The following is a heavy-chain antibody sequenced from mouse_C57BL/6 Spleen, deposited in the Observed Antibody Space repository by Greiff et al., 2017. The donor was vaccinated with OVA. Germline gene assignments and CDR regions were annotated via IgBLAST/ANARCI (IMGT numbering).Heavy chain of an antibody. V-gene: IGHV1-64*01. Sequence: VKLKQPGAELVKPGASVKLSCKASGYTFTSYWMHWVKQRPGQGLEWIGMIHPNSGSTNYNEKFKSKATLTVDKSSSTAYMQLSSLTSEDSAVYYCAVYYDYDGGFAYWGQGTLVTVSA. CDR2: IHPNSGST. CDR3: AVYYDYDGGFAY. J-gene: IGHJ3*01. CDR1: GYTFTSYW. D-gene: IGHD2-4*01.